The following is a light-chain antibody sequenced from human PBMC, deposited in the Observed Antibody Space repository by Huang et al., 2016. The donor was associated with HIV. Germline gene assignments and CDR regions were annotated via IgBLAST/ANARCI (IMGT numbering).Light chain of an antibody. CDR2: DAS. J-gene: IGKJ3*01. Sequence: DIQMTQSPSTRSASVGDRVTITCLTSQSISSWLAWYQQKPGKAPKLLIYDASSLESGVPSTFSGSGSGTEFTLTISSLQPDNFATYYCQQYNSYPFTFGPGTKVDLK. CDR1: QSISSW. V-gene: IGKV1-5*01. CDR3: QQYNSYPFT.